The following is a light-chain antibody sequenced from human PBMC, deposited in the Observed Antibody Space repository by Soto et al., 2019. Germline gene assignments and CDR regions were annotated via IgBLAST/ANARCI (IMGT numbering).Light chain of an antibody. V-gene: IGLV1-47*01. CDR3: AAWDDTLDAQV. Sequence: QSVLTQSHSASGTPGQRVTISCSGSRSNIGRNFAYWYQHVPGTAPRLLIQRNNERPSGVPDRFSGSKSGTSVSLAINGLRSDDEATYYCAAWDDTLDAQVFGGGTKLTVL. J-gene: IGLJ3*02. CDR1: RSNIGRNF. CDR2: RNN.